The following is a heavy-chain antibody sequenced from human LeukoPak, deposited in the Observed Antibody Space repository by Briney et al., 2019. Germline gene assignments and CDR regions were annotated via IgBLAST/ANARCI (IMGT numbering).Heavy chain of an antibody. Sequence: PSETLSLTCTVSGGSISSYYWSWIRQPPGKGLEWIGYIYYSGSTNYNPSLKSRVTISVDTSKNQFSLKLSSVTAADTAVYYRARGIVVESNWGQGTLVTVSS. CDR2: IYYSGST. CDR1: GGSISSYY. D-gene: IGHD3-22*01. V-gene: IGHV4-59*01. CDR3: ARGIVVESN. J-gene: IGHJ4*02.